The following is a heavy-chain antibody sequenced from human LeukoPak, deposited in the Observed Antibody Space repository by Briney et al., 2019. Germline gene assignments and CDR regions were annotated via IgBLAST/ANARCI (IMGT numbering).Heavy chain of an antibody. J-gene: IGHJ6*03. V-gene: IGHV1-18*01. D-gene: IGHD2-15*01. CDR3: ARVQYGSDYYYYYYMDV. Sequence: ASVKVSCKASGYTFTRYGINWVRQAPGQGLEWMGWISAYNGNTNYAQKLQGRVTMTTDTSTSTAYMELRSLRSDDTAVYYCARVQYGSDYYYYYYMDVWGKGTTVTVSS. CDR2: ISAYNGNT. CDR1: GYTFTRYG.